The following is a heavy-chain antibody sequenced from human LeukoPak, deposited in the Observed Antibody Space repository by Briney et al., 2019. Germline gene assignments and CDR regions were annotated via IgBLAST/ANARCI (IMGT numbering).Heavy chain of an antibody. CDR1: GFTFSSYA. CDR2: ISGSGGST. D-gene: IGHD4-17*01. CDR3: ARDFEVTTMTTSRFDY. Sequence: GGSLRLSCAASGFTFSSYAMSWVRQAPGKGLEWVSDISGSGGSTYYADSVKGRFTISRDNSKNTLYLQMNSLRAEDTAVYYCARDFEVTTMTTSRFDYWGQGTPVTVSS. J-gene: IGHJ4*02. V-gene: IGHV3-23*01.